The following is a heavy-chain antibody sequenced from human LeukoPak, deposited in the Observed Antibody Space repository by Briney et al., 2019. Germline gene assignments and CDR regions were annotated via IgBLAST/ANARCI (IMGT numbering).Heavy chain of an antibody. Sequence: SVKVCCKASGGTFSSYAISWVRQAPGQGLECMGGTIPIFGTANYAQKFQARVTITADESTNTAYMELSSLRSEDTAVYYCARGGSGWSFDFWGQGTLVTVSS. V-gene: IGHV1-69*13. J-gene: IGHJ4*02. CDR3: ARGGSGWSFDF. CDR1: GGTFSSYA. D-gene: IGHD6-19*01. CDR2: TIPIFGTA.